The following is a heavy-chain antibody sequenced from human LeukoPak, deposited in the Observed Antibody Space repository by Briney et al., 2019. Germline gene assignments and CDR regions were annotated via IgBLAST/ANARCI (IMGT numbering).Heavy chain of an antibody. CDR1: GYTFTGYY. CDR3: ARDLIYYDSSGLT. D-gene: IGHD3-22*01. Sequence: GASVKVSCKASGYTFTGYYMHWVRQAPGQGLEWMGRINPNSGGTNYAQNFQGRVTMTRDTSISTAYMELSRLRSDDTAVYYCARDLIYYDSSGLTWGQGTLVTVSS. J-gene: IGHJ5*02. V-gene: IGHV1-2*06. CDR2: INPNSGGT.